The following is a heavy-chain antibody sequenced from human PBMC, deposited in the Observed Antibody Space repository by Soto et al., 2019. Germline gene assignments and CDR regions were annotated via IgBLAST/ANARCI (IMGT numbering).Heavy chain of an antibody. CDR3: TRDPDYGDYWGYFFDY. J-gene: IGHJ4*02. CDR2: INPTSGAT. CDR1: GYTFAAFF. D-gene: IGHD4-17*01. Sequence: QVQLVQSGAEVKKPGASVKVSCKTSGYTFAAFFIHWIRQAPGQGLEWMGWINPTSGATVSAQKFQDRVTMTRDTSISTAYMELRGLKSYDTAVYYCTRDPDYGDYWGYFFDYWGQGTPVSVSS. V-gene: IGHV1-2*02.